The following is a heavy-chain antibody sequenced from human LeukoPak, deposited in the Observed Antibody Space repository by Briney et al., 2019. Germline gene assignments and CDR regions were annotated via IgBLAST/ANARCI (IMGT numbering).Heavy chain of an antibody. J-gene: IGHJ4*02. CDR3: ARGGGTYCTNGICYYFDY. D-gene: IGHD2-8*01. Sequence: APVKVSCKASGYTFIDYYIHWVRQAPGQGLEWMGWISPYSGGTNYAQKFQGRVTMTRDTSISTAYMELSRLRSDDTAVYSCARGGGTYCTNGICYYFDYWGQGTLVTVSS. CDR1: GYTFIDYY. V-gene: IGHV1-2*02. CDR2: ISPYSGGT.